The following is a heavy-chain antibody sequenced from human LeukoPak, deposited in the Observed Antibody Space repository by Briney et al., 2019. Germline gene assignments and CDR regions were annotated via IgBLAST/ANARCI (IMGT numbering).Heavy chain of an antibody. Sequence: ASVKVSCKASGYTFTGYYMHWVRQAPGQGLEWMGRINPNSGGTNYAQKFQGRVTMTRDTSISTAYMELSRLRSDDTAVYYRARGSSGWTFDAFDIWGQGTMVTVSS. CDR3: ARGSSGWTFDAFDI. J-gene: IGHJ3*02. V-gene: IGHV1-2*06. CDR2: INPNSGGT. D-gene: IGHD6-19*01. CDR1: GYTFTGYY.